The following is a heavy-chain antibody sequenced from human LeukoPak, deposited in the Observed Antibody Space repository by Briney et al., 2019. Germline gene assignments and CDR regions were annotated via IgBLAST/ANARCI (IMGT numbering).Heavy chain of an antibody. J-gene: IGHJ4*02. D-gene: IGHD2-15*01. V-gene: IGHV1-8*01. CDR1: GYTFTSYD. CDR2: MNPNSGNT. Sequence: ASVKVSCKASGYTFTSYDINWVRQATGQGLEWMGWMNPNSGNTGYAQKFQGRVTMTRNTSISTAHMELSSLRSEDTAVYYCARVGYCSGGSCYFSYYFDYWGQGTLVTVSS. CDR3: ARVGYCSGGSCYFSYYFDY.